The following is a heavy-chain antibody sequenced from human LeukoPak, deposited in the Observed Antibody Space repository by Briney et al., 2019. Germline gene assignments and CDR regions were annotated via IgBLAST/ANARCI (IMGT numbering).Heavy chain of an antibody. CDR1: GFTFSSYS. Sequence: GGSLRLSCAASGFTFSSYSMNWVRQAPGKGLEWVSSISSSSSYIYYADSVKGRFTIAKDSSKNTLDLQMNSLRAEDTAFYCCAELGITMIGGVWGKGTTVTISS. CDR2: ISSSSSYI. CDR3: AELGITMIGGV. V-gene: IGHV3-21*01. J-gene: IGHJ6*04. D-gene: IGHD3-10*02.